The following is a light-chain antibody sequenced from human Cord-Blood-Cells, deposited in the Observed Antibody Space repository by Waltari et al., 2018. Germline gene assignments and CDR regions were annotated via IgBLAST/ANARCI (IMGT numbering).Light chain of an antibody. V-gene: IGKV1-5*03. CDR3: QQYNGYST. J-gene: IGKJ4*01. Sequence: DIQMTQSPSTLSASVGDRVTITCRASQSISSWLAWYQQKPGKAPKLLIYKASSLESGVPSRFSGSGSGTEFTLTIISLQPDDFATYYCQQYNGYSTFGGGTKVEIK. CDR2: KAS. CDR1: QSISSW.